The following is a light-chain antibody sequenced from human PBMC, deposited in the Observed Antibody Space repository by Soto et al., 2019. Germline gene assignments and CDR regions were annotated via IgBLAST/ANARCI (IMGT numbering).Light chain of an antibody. CDR3: PTWDDTLSGPV. Sequence: QSVLTQPPSASGTPGQRVTISCSGSSSNIGSNYVYWYQQLPGTAPKLLIYRNDQRPSGVPDRLSGSKSGTSASLAISGLRSEDEADYYCPTWDDTLSGPVFGGGTQLTVL. J-gene: IGLJ7*01. V-gene: IGLV1-47*01. CDR1: SSNIGSNY. CDR2: RND.